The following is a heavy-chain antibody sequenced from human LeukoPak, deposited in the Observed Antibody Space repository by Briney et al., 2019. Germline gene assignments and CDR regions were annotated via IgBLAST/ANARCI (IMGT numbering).Heavy chain of an antibody. CDR3: ARADRSWPPYFDY. J-gene: IGHJ4*02. V-gene: IGHV1-18*01. Sequence: GASVKVSCKASAFSFTSCYFGWGRQPPGQGLEWLGWVSAYNGKTNYGQNLQGRVTMSTDTSTSTAYMDLRGLTSDDTAVYYCARADRSWPPYFDYWGQGTLVTVSS. CDR1: AFSFTSCY. D-gene: IGHD3-16*01. CDR2: VSAYNGKT.